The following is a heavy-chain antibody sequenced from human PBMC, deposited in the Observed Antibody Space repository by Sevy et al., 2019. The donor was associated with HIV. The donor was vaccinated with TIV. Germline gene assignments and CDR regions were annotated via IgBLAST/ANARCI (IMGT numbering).Heavy chain of an antibody. Sequence: GGSLRLSCAASAFTFSANGMHWVRQAPGKGLEWVSTIWYDGGKKYYADSVKGRFTISRDNSKNTLYLQMNSLRAEDTAVYYCVREGVPAAIGFDYWGQGTLVTVSS. CDR1: AFTFSANG. V-gene: IGHV3-33*01. D-gene: IGHD2-2*01. J-gene: IGHJ4*02. CDR2: IWYDGGKK. CDR3: VREGVPAAIGFDY.